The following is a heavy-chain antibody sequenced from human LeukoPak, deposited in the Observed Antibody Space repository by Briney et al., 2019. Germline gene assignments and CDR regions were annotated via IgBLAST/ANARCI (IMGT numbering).Heavy chain of an antibody. CDR2: ISNSGESP. V-gene: IGHV3-23*01. J-gene: IGHJ4*02. Sequence: GRSLRLSCAASGFTFSSYAMHWVRQAPGKGLEWVCGISNSGESPYYANSVEGRFTISRDNSKNTLYLEINSLRAEDTAVYYCAKKSRDGYNPFDYVGQGTLVTVSS. CDR3: AKKSRDGYNPFDY. CDR1: GFTFSSYA. D-gene: IGHD5-24*01.